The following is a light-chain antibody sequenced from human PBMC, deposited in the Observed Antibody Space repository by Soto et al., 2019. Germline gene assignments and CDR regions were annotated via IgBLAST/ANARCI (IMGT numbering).Light chain of an antibody. J-gene: IGLJ2*01. CDR3: QSWDTGIHRV. CDR2: LNSDGSH. CDR1: SGHSTYA. Sequence: QSVLAQSPSASASLGASVKLTYTLSSGHSTYAIAWHQQQPEKGPRFLMKLNSDGSHTKGDGIPDRFSGSSSGAERYLSISSLQSEDEADYYCQSWDTGIHRVFGGGTKVTVL. V-gene: IGLV4-69*01.